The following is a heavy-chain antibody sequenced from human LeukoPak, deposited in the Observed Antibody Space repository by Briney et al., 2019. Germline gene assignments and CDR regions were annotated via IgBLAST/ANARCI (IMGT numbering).Heavy chain of an antibody. CDR2: ISNSGSST. J-gene: IGHJ4*02. CDR1: GFTFSSYE. D-gene: IGHD6-13*01. V-gene: IGHV3-48*03. CDR3: ARDNPGIAGGFDY. Sequence: GGSLRLSCAASGFTFSSYEMNWVRQAPGMGLEWVSYISNSGSSTYYADSVKGRFTISRDNAKNLLYLQMNSLRAEDTAVYYCARDNPGIAGGFDYWGQGTLVTVSS.